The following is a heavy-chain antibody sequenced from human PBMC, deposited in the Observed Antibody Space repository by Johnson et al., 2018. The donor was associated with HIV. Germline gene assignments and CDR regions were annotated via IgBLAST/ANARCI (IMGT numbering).Heavy chain of an antibody. J-gene: IGHJ3*02. CDR3: AKESETYGGNIGFQHAFDI. D-gene: IGHD4-23*01. V-gene: IGHV3-30*18. CDR2: ISYGGSNK. Sequence: VQLVESGGGVVQPGRSLRLSCAASGFTFSSYAMSWVRQAPGKGLEWVAVISYGGSNKYYADSVKGRFTVSRDNSKNTLYLQMNSLRADDTAVYYCAKESETYGGNIGFQHAFDIWGQGTMVTVSS. CDR1: GFTFSSYA.